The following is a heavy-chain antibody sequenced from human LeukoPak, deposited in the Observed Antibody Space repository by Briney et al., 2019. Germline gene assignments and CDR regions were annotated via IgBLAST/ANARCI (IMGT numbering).Heavy chain of an antibody. D-gene: IGHD4-17*01. J-gene: IGHJ4*02. CDR2: IWYDGSNK. V-gene: IGHV3-30*02. CDR1: GFTFSDYG. CDR3: AKGSQVTTGLD. Sequence: GGSLRLSCAASGFTFSDYGMHWVRQAPGKGLEWVAFIWYDGSNKYYAESVKGRFTISRDNSKNTLYLQMNSLRGEDTAVYYCAKGSQVTTGLDWGQGTLVTVSS.